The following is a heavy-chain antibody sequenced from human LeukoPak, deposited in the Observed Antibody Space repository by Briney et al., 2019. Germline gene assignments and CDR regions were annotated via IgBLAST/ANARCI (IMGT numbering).Heavy chain of an antibody. CDR2: INPNSGGT. V-gene: IGHV1-2*02. Sequence: GASVKVSGKASGYTLTGYYMHWVRQAPGQGLEWMGWINPNSGGTKYAQKFQGRVTMTRDTSISTAYMELSRLRSDDTAVYYCARESKDYDFWSGYLNWFDPWGQGTLVTVSS. CDR3: ARESKDYDFWSGYLNWFDP. J-gene: IGHJ5*02. CDR1: GYTLTGYY. D-gene: IGHD3-3*01.